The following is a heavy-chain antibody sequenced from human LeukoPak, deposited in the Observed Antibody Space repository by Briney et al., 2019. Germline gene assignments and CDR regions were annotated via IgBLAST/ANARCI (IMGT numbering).Heavy chain of an antibody. CDR3: ARDQWLLRGGDHDAFDI. CDR2: IYHSGTT. V-gene: IGHV4-4*02. J-gene: IGHJ3*02. Sequence: SGTLSLTCAVSGGSISSTNWWRWVRQPPGKGLEWIGEIYHSGTTNYNPSLKSRVTISIDKSKNQFSLKLSSVTAADTAVYYCARDQWLLRGGDHDAFDIWGQGTMVTVSS. CDR1: GGSISSTNW. D-gene: IGHD6-19*01.